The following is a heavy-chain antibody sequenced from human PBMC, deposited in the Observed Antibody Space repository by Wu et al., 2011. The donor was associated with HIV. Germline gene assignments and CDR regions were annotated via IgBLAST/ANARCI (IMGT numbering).Heavy chain of an antibody. CDR3: ARCYSNGWFDT. D-gene: IGHD4-11*01. Sequence: QVQLVQSGAEVKKPGSSVRVSCKASGGAFSDSTFGWVRQAPGQGLEWMGRIIPMSASTNYAQKLQGRVTVTADASTSTVYMELSSLRHEDTAIYYCARCYSNGWFDTWGQGTRVSVSS. V-gene: IGHV1-69*15. CDR2: IIPMSAST. J-gene: IGHJ5*02. CDR1: GGAFSDST.